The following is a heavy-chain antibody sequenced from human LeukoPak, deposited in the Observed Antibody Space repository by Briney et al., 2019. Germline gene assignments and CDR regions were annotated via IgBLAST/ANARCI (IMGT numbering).Heavy chain of an antibody. CDR3: ARPHRNYYYGMDV. CDR2: IYSSGST. Sequence: GGSLRLSCAASGFTVSSNYMSWVRQAPGKGLEWVSVIYSSGSTYYADSVKGRFTISRDNSKNTLYLQMNSLRAEDTAVYYCARPHRNYYYGMDVWGQGTTVTVSS. CDR1: GFTVSSNY. J-gene: IGHJ6*01. V-gene: IGHV3-53*01.